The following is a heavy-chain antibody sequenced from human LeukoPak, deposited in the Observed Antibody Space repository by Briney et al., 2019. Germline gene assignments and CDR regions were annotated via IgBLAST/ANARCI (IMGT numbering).Heavy chain of an antibody. V-gene: IGHV3-30-3*01. CDR3: ARDDTPSNGGGSLDY. CDR1: GFTFSSYA. D-gene: IGHD3-16*01. J-gene: IGHJ4*02. Sequence: PGGSLRLSCAASGFTFSSYAMHWVRQAPGKGLEWVAVISYEGSNKYYADSVKGRFTISRDNSKNTLYLQMNSLRAEDTAVYYCARDDTPSNGGGSLDYWGQGTLVTVSS. CDR2: ISYEGSNK.